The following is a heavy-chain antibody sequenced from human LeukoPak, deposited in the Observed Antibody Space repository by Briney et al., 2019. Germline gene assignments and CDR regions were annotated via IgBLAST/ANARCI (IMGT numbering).Heavy chain of an antibody. CDR2: IYDSGST. CDR1: GGSISNYY. CDR3: ARRFDY. V-gene: IGHV4-59*01. J-gene: IGHJ4*02. Sequence: SETLSLTCTVSGGSISNYYWSWIRQPPGKGQEWIGYIYDSGSTNYNPSLKSRVTISVDTSKNQFSLKMDSVTAADTAVYYCARRFDYWGQGTLVTVSS.